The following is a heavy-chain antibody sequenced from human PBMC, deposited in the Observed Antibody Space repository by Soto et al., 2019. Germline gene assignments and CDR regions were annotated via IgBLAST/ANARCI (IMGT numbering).Heavy chain of an antibody. J-gene: IGHJ5*02. CDR2: IYDSGRT. Sequence: SETLSLTCTVSGYSVSSDDYYWSWIRQPPGKGLEWVGYIYDSGRTKYNPSLQSRVTISVDTSKNQFSLKLSSVTAADTAVYYCASGQWPGGWFDPWGQGTLVTVSS. CDR1: GYSVSSDDYY. D-gene: IGHD6-19*01. V-gene: IGHV4-61*08. CDR3: ASGQWPGGWFDP.